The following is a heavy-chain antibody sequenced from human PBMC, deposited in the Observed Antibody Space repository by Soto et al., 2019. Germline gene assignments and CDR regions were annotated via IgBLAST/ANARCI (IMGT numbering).Heavy chain of an antibody. J-gene: IGHJ4*02. CDR1: GYAFEDYA. CDR3: AKVGLLDITTGHAYFDL. V-gene: IGHV3-43D*04. Sequence: PGGSLRLSCATSGYAFEDYAMHWVRQVPGKGLEWVSLISWDGESTYYADPVKGRFTVSRDNSEKSLYLQMNRVRVDDTALYYCAKVGLLDITTGHAYFDLWGQGTLVTVSS. CDR2: ISWDGEST. D-gene: IGHD5-12*01.